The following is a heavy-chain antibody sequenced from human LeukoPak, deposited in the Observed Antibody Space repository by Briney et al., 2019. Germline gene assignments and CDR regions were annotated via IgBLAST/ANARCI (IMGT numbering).Heavy chain of an antibody. Sequence: GGSLRLSCAASGFTFSSYWMNWVRQAPGKGLVWVSRINSDGNYTTYADSVKGRFTISRDNVKNTLSLQMNSLRAEDTAVYYCAREYSSGWTSDYWGQGTLVTVSS. D-gene: IGHD6-19*01. J-gene: IGHJ4*02. CDR2: INSDGNYT. V-gene: IGHV3-74*01. CDR3: AREYSSGWTSDY. CDR1: GFTFSSYW.